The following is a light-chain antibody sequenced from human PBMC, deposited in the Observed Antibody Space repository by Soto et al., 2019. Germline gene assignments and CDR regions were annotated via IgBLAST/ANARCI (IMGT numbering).Light chain of an antibody. CDR2: DVS. CDR3: SSDTSSTIL. Sequence: QSALTQPASVSGSPGPSVIISCTGTRCDAAAYHYVSWYQHHPGKAPKLLVYDVSNRPSGISNRFSGSKSGNTASLTISGLQPEDEADYFGSSDTSSTILVGGGTKATVL. CDR1: RCDAAAYHY. J-gene: IGLJ2*01. V-gene: IGLV2-14*03.